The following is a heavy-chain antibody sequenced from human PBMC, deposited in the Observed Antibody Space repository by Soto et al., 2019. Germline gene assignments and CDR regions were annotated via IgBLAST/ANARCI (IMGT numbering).Heavy chain of an antibody. CDR3: AKEALLWFGELLHYYFDY. J-gene: IGHJ4*02. Sequence: ASVKVSCKASGYTFTNFGVTWVRRAPGQGLEWMGWISAYTDTPNYAQKFQGRVTMTIDTSTSTAYMDLRSLTSDDTAVYYCAKEALLWFGELLHYYFDYWGQGTLVTVSS. CDR1: GYTFTNFG. V-gene: IGHV1-18*01. D-gene: IGHD3-10*01. CDR2: ISAYTDTP.